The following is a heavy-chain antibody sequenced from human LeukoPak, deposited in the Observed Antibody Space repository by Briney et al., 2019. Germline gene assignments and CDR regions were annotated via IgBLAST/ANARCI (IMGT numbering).Heavy chain of an antibody. CDR1: GYSFTSYW. CDR2: IYPGDSDT. CDR3: ASRYSSSWYPYYFDY. D-gene: IGHD6-13*01. J-gene: IGHJ4*02. Sequence: GESLKISCKGSGYSFTSYWIGWVRQMPGKGLEWMGIIYPGDSDTRYSPSFQGQVTISADKSISTAYLQWSSLKASDTAMYYCASRYSSSWYPYYFDYWGQGTLVTVSS. V-gene: IGHV5-51*01.